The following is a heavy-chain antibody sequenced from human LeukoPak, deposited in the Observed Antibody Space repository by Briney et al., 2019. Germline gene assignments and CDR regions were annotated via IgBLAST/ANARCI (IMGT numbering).Heavy chain of an antibody. CDR3: ARHRYYYDSSGYYYQP. V-gene: IGHV4-59*13. J-gene: IGHJ5*02. Sequence: PSETLSLTCTVSGASISSYYWSWIRQPRGEGLEGLGYIYYSGSTNYNPSLKSRVTISVDTSKNQFSLRLSSVTAADTAVYYCARHRYYYDSSGYYYQPWGQGTLVTVSS. CDR2: IYYSGST. CDR1: GASISSYY. D-gene: IGHD3-22*01.